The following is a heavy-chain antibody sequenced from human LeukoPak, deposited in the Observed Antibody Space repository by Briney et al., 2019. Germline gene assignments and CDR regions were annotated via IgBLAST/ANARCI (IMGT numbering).Heavy chain of an antibody. D-gene: IGHD1-26*01. Sequence: GGSLRLSCAASGFTFDDYAMHWVRPAPGKGLEWVSGICWNSGSIGYADSVKGRFTISRDNAKNSLYLQMNSLRAEDTALYYCAKAPGWELLYYFDYWGQGTLVTVSS. V-gene: IGHV3-9*01. CDR3: AKAPGWELLYYFDY. CDR2: ICWNSGSI. CDR1: GFTFDDYA. J-gene: IGHJ4*02.